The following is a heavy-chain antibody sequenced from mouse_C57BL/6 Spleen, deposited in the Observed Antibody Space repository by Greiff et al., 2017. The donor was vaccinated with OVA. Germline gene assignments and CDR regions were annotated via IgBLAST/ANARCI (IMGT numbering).Heavy chain of an antibody. CDR2: IYPGDGDT. V-gene: IGHV1-80*01. CDR3: AGAGSYYAMDY. Sequence: QVQLQQSGAELVKPGASVKLSCKASGYAFSSYWMNWVKQRPGKGLEWIGQIYPGDGDTNYNGKFKGKSTLTADKSSSTAYLQLSSLTSEDAAVYFCAGAGSYYAMDYWGQGTSVTVSS. J-gene: IGHJ4*01. CDR1: GYAFSSYW.